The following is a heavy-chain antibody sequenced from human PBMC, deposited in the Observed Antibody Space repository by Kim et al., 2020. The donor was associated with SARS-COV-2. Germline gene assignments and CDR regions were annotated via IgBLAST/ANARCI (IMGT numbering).Heavy chain of an antibody. V-gene: IGHV3-23*01. CDR3: AKDRWQGAHSSSGLDY. CDR1: GFPFSSYA. J-gene: IGHJ4*02. Sequence: GGSLRLSCEASGFPFSSYAMSWVRQAPGKGLEWVSSINDGGDTTYYAESVKGRFIVSRDNSKTILSLQMTGLRAEDTAVYFCAKDRWQGAHSSSGLDYWGQGALVTVSS. CDR2: INDGGDTT. D-gene: IGHD6-6*01.